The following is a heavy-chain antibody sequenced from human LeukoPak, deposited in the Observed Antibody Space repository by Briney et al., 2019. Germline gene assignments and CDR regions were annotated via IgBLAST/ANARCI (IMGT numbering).Heavy chain of an antibody. CDR2: IIPIFGTA. Sequence: GASVKVSCKASGGTFSSYAISWVRQAPGQGLEWMGGIIPIFGTANYAQKFQGRVTITTDESTSTAYMELSSLRSEDTAVYYCARERTQVDAFDIWGQGTMVTVSS. J-gene: IGHJ3*02. D-gene: IGHD1-14*01. CDR1: GGTFSSYA. CDR3: ARERTQVDAFDI. V-gene: IGHV1-69*05.